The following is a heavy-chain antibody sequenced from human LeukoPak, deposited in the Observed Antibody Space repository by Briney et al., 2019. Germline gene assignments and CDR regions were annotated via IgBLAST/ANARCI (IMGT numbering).Heavy chain of an antibody. CDR3: ARVERSSGWYLYY. Sequence: SETLSLTCTVAGGSISSYYWGWIRHPPGRGLEWIGYTFYSGGPNYNTSPRRRATLSVETSKNQYSLKLSSVTAADTAVYYCARVERSSGWYLYYWGQGTLVTVSS. D-gene: IGHD6-19*01. V-gene: IGHV4-59*01. CDR2: TFYSGGP. CDR1: GGSISSYY. J-gene: IGHJ4*02.